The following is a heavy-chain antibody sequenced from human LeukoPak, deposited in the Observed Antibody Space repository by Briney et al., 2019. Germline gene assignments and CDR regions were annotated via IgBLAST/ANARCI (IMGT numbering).Heavy chain of an antibody. Sequence: GGSLRLSCAASEFTFSSYERSWVRQAPGKGLECVSYISSSGSTIYYADSVKGRFTISRDNAKNSLYLQMNSLRDEGTAVYYCARGYTYFDYWGQGTLVTVPS. CDR3: ARGYTYFDY. V-gene: IGHV3-48*03. D-gene: IGHD5-12*01. J-gene: IGHJ4*02. CDR1: EFTFSSYE. CDR2: ISSSGSTI.